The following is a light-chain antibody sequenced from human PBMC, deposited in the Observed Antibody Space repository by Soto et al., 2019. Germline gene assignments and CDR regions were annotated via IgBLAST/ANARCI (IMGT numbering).Light chain of an antibody. CDR2: AAS. J-gene: IGKJ3*01. CDR1: QGIRNF. V-gene: IGKV1-27*01. Sequence: DIQMTQSPTSLSASGGDRVTITCQASQGIRNFVAWYQQKPGKAPKLLIYAASTLQSGVPSRFSGSGSGTDFTLTINSLQPADVATYSCQKYSSVPVFGPGTKVEIK. CDR3: QKYSSVPV.